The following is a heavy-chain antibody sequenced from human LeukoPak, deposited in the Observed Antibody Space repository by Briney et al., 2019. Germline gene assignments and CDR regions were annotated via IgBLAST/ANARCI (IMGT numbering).Heavy chain of an antibody. CDR1: GFTFSDYY. CDR2: IYYSGST. J-gene: IGHJ4*02. CDR3: ARYSSGWIPTLDY. V-gene: IGHV4-59*01. Sequence: KPGGSLRLSCAASGFTFSDYYMTWIRQAPGKGLEWIGYIYYSGSTNYNPSLKSRVTISVDTSKNQFSLKLSSVTAADTAVYYCARYSSGWIPTLDYWGQGTLVTVSS. D-gene: IGHD6-19*01.